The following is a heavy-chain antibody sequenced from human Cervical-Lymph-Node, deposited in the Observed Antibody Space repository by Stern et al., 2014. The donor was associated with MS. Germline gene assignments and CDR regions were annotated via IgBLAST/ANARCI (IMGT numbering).Heavy chain of an antibody. D-gene: IGHD3-10*01. CDR1: GGSISSGDYF. J-gene: IGHJ5*02. CDR3: ARDGVVRGVTYNWFDP. Sequence: QVQLVESGPGLVKPSQTLSLTCSVSGGSISSGDYFWSWIRQFPGKGLEWIGYISPGGSTYYNPSLKSRLTISMDTSKSQFSLKLTSVTAADTAVYYCARDGVVRGVTYNWFDPWGQGTLVTVSS. V-gene: IGHV4-31*03. CDR2: ISPGGST.